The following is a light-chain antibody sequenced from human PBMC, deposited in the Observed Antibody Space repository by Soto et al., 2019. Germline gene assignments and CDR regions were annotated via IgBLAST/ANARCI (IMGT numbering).Light chain of an antibody. J-gene: IGKJ1*01. CDR2: AAS. V-gene: IGKV1-39*01. Sequence: MTQSPLSLPVTPGEPASISCRSSQSLLHSNGYNYLAWYLQKPGKAPKLLIYAASSLQSGVPSRFSGSGSGTDFTLTISSLQPEDFATYYCQQSYSTPRTFGQGTKVDIK. CDR1: QSLLHSNGYNY. CDR3: QQSYSTPRT.